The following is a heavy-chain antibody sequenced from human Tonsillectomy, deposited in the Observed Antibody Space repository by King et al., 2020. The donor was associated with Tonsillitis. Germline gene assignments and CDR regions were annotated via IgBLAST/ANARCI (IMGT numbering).Heavy chain of an antibody. J-gene: IGHJ2*01. CDR3: ARESLEATRYFDL. D-gene: IGHD3-3*01. Sequence: QKQLVQSGAEVKKPGASVKVSCKASGYTFTAYYMHWVRQAPGQGLEWMGWINPISGDTDCAQKFQGGVTMTRDTSISTVYIELSRLTSDDTAVYYCARESLEATRYFDLWGRGTLVTGSS. V-gene: IGHV1-2*02. CDR1: GYTFTAYY. CDR2: INPISGDT.